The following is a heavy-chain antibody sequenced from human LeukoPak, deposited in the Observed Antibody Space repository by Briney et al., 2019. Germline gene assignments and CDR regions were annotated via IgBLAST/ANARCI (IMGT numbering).Heavy chain of an antibody. D-gene: IGHD1-26*01. CDR1: GGSISSGDYY. Sequence: SQTLSLTCTVSGGSISSGDYYWSWIRQPPGKGLEWIGYIYYSGSTYYNPSLKSRVTISVDTSKNQFSLKLSPVTAADTAVYYCARDRVGATSPRYFDLWGRGTLVTVSS. J-gene: IGHJ2*01. V-gene: IGHV4-30-4*08. CDR3: ARDRVGATSPRYFDL. CDR2: IYYSGST.